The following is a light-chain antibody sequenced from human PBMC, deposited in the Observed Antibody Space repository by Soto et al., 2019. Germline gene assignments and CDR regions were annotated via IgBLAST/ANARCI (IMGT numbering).Light chain of an antibody. V-gene: IGKV3-11*01. CDR1: QSVDND. Sequence: EIVMTQSPATLSVSPGDRATLSCRASQSVDNDLAWYQQKPGQPPRLLIYDASTRATGIPARFSGSGSGTDFTLTISSLEPEDFAVYYCQQRSNWPPTFGQGTKVDIK. CDR2: DAS. J-gene: IGKJ1*01. CDR3: QQRSNWPPT.